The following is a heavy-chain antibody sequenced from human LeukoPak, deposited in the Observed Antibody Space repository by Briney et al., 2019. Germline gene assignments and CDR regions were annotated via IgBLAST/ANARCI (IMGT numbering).Heavy chain of an antibody. D-gene: IGHD1-1*01. V-gene: IGHV2-5*02. CDR1: GFSLSTSGVG. CDR3: AHSPGSATGTTGNRFDP. CDR2: IYWDDEK. J-gene: IGHJ5*02. Sequence: ESGPTLVKPTQTLTLTCTFSGFSLSTSGVGVGWIRQPPGKALEWLALIYWDDEKRYSPPLKSRLTITKDTSKTQVVLTMTNMDPVDTATYYCAHSPGSATGTTGNRFDPWGQGTLVTVSS.